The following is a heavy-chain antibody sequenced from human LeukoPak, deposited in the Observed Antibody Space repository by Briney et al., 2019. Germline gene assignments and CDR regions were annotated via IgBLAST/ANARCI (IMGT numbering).Heavy chain of an antibody. CDR3: ASAFSTRGWLGY. J-gene: IGHJ4*02. Sequence: GASVKVSCKASGYTFTDYYMHWVRQAPGQGLEWMGIINPSGDSTSYAQKFQGRVTMTRDTSTSTVYMELSSLRSEDTAVYYCASAFSTRGWLGYWGQGTLVTVSS. D-gene: IGHD6-19*01. CDR2: INPSGDST. V-gene: IGHV1-46*01. CDR1: GYTFTDYY.